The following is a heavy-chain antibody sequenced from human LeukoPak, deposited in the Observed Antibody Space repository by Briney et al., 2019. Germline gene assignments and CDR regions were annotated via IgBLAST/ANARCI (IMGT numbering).Heavy chain of an antibody. J-gene: IGHJ4*02. D-gene: IGHD1-1*01. CDR2: ISGSGGST. V-gene: IGHV3-23*01. Sequence: SGGSLRLSCAASGFTFSNYAMSWVRQAPGKGLEWVSAISGSGGSTYYADSVKGRSTISRDNSKNTLYLQMNSLGADDTAVYYCAKGNWRYFDYWGQGTLVTVSS. CDR1: GFTFSNYA. CDR3: AKGNWRYFDY.